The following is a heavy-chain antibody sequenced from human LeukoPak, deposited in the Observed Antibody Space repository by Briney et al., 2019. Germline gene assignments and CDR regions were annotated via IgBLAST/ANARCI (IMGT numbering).Heavy chain of an antibody. Sequence: SQTLSLTCAISGDSVSSNSAAWNWTRQSPSRGLEWLGRTYYRSKWYNDYALSVKSRITINPETSKNQFSLQLNSVTPEDTAMYYCAREDYGGNPIFDYWGQGTLVTVSS. J-gene: IGHJ4*02. V-gene: IGHV6-1*01. D-gene: IGHD4-23*01. CDR2: TYYRSKWYN. CDR1: GDSVSSNSAA. CDR3: AREDYGGNPIFDY.